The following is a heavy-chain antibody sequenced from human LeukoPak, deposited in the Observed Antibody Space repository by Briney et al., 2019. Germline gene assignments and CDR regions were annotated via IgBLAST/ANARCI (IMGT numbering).Heavy chain of an antibody. CDR1: GFTFSSYS. J-gene: IGHJ3*02. V-gene: IGHV3-48*02. Sequence: GGSRRLSCAASGFTFSSYSMSWVRQAPGKGLEWVAYISSSSSTLHYADPVKGRFTISRDNAKNSLYLQMNSLREEDTAVYYCARDGRPFDIWGQGTMVTVSS. CDR2: ISSSSSTL. CDR3: ARDGRPFDI.